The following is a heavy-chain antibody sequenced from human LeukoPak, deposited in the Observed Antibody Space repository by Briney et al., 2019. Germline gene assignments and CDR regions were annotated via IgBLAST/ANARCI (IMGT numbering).Heavy chain of an antibody. Sequence: PGGSLRLSCAASGFTFSSYGMSWVRQAPGKGLEWVSAISGSGGSTYYADSVKGRFTISRDNPKNTLYLQMNSLRAEDTAVYYCAKSMVRGIIILDFDHWGQGTLVTVSS. CDR1: GFTFSSYG. D-gene: IGHD3-10*01. J-gene: IGHJ4*02. CDR3: AKSMVRGIIILDFDH. V-gene: IGHV3-23*01. CDR2: ISGSGGST.